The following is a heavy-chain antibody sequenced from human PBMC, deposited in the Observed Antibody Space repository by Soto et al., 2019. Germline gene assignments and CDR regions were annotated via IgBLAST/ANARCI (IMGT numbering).Heavy chain of an antibody. CDR1: GFTFSSYG. D-gene: IGHD6-13*01. Sequence: GGSLRLSCAASGFTFSSYGMHWVRQAPGKGLEWVAVIWYDGSNKYYADSVKGRFTISRDNSKNTLYLQMNSLRAEDTAVYYCARDHPASIAAALYPGYYYYGMDVWGQGTTVTVSS. V-gene: IGHV3-33*01. J-gene: IGHJ6*02. CDR3: ARDHPASIAAALYPGYYYYGMDV. CDR2: IWYDGSNK.